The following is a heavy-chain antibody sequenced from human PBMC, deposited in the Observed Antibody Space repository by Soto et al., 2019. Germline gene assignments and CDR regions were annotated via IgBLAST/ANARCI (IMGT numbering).Heavy chain of an antibody. CDR3: ARDREGYGDYVLNAFYI. J-gene: IGHJ3*02. Sequence: EVQLVESGGGLVQPGGSLRLSCAASGFTFSSYWMHWVRQAPGKGLVWVSRINSDGSSTSYADSVKGRFTISRDNAKNTLYLQMNSLRADDTAVYYCARDREGYGDYVLNAFYIWGRGTMVTVSS. D-gene: IGHD4-17*01. CDR1: GFTFSSYW. V-gene: IGHV3-74*01. CDR2: INSDGSST.